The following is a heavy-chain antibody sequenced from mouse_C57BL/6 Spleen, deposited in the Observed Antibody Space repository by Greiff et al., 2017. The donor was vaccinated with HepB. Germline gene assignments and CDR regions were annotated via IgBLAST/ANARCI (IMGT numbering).Heavy chain of an antibody. D-gene: IGHD3-2*02. Sequence: DVKLQESGAELVRPGASVKLSCTASGFNIKDDYMHWVKQRPEQGLEWIGWIDPENGDTEYASKFQGKATITADTSSNTAYLQLSSLTSEDTAVYYCTTAQATSLAYWGQGTLVTVSA. CDR1: GFNIKDDY. CDR2: IDPENGDT. J-gene: IGHJ3*01. V-gene: IGHV14-4*01. CDR3: TTAQATSLAY.